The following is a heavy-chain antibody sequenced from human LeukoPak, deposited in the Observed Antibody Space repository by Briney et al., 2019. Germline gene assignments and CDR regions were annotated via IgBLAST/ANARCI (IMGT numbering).Heavy chain of an antibody. CDR2: ISSSGSTI. J-gene: IGHJ4*02. CDR3: ARHSSGWYPYDY. D-gene: IGHD6-19*01. Sequence: GGSLRLSCAASGFTFSSYEMNWVRQAPGKGLEWVSYISSSGSTIYYADSVKGRFTISGDNAKNSLYLQMNSLRAEDTAVYYCARHSSGWYPYDYWGQGTLVTVSS. V-gene: IGHV3-48*03. CDR1: GFTFSSYE.